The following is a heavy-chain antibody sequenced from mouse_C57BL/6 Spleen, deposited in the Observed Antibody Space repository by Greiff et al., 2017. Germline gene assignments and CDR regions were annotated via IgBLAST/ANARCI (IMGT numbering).Heavy chain of an antibody. CDR1: GYTFTDYN. Sequence: VHVKQSGPELVKPGASVKMSCKASGYTFTDYNMHWVKQSHGKSLEWIGYINPNNGGTSYNQKFKGKATLTVNKSSSTAYMELRSLTSEDSAVYYCARGGWLLFYAMDYWGQGTSVTVSS. CDR2: INPNNGGT. D-gene: IGHD2-3*01. V-gene: IGHV1-22*01. J-gene: IGHJ4*01. CDR3: ARGGWLLFYAMDY.